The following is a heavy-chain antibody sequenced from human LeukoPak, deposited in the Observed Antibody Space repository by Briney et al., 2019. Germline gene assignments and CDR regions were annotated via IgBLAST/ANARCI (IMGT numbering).Heavy chain of an antibody. CDR2: IRYDGSNK. V-gene: IGHV3-30*02. CDR1: GFTFSSYG. CDR3: AKVATTVTNSDY. J-gene: IGHJ4*02. D-gene: IGHD4-11*01. Sequence: PGGSLRLSCAASGFTFSSYGMHWLRQAPGKGLEWVAFIRYDGSNKYYADSVKGQYTISRDNSKNTLYLQMNSLRAEGTGVYSCAKVATTVTNSDYGGRGTLVTVSS.